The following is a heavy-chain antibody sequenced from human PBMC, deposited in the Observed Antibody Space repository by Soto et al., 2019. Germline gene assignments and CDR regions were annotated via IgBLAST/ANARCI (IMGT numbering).Heavy chain of an antibody. V-gene: IGHV3-21*01. CDR3: ARVDSGYHNYGMDV. CDR1: GFTFSSYS. CDR2: ISSSSSYI. J-gene: IGHJ6*02. Sequence: GGSLRLSCAASGFTFSSYSMNWVRQAPGKGLEWVSSISSSSSYIYYADSVKGRFTISRDNAKNSLYLQMNSLRAEDTAVYYCARVDSGYHNYGMDVWGQGTTVTVSS. D-gene: IGHD1-26*01.